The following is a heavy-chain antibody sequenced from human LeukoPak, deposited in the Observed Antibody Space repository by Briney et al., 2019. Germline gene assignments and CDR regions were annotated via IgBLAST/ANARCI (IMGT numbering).Heavy chain of an antibody. D-gene: IGHD3-10*01. Sequence: ASVKVSCKASGYTFTGYYMHWVRQAPGQGLEWMGWIKPNSGGTNYAQKFQGRVTMTRDTSISTAYMELSRLRSDDTAVYYCARDYGSGSYYNDYWGQGTLVTVSS. CDR3: ARDYGSGSYYNDY. J-gene: IGHJ4*02. CDR1: GYTFTGYY. CDR2: IKPNSGGT. V-gene: IGHV1-2*02.